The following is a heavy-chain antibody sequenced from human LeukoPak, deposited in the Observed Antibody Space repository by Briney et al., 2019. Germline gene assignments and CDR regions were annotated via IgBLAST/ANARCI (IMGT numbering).Heavy chain of an antibody. V-gene: IGHV4-39*01. Sequence: SETLSLTCTVSGGSISSSSYYWGWIRQPPRRGLEWIGSIYYSGSTYYNPSLKSRVTISVDTSKNQFSLKLSSVTAADTAVYYCARHEGYSSSWYPAFDYWGQGTLVTVSS. D-gene: IGHD6-13*01. J-gene: IGHJ4*02. CDR1: GGSISSSSYY. CDR2: IYYSGST. CDR3: ARHEGYSSSWYPAFDY.